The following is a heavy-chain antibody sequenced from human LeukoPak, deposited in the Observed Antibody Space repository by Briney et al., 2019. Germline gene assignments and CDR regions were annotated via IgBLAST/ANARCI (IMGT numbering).Heavy chain of an antibody. CDR2: ISASNGNT. J-gene: IGHJ6*03. Sequence: ASVKVSCKASGYSFRNYGISWVRQAPGQGLEGMGWISASNGNTNYGQKLQGRVTMTTDTSTSTAFMEMRSLRSADTAVYYCARVASLKSTLPGVGYYYYMDVWGTGTAVTISS. D-gene: IGHD3-10*01. CDR1: GYSFRNYG. V-gene: IGHV1-18*01. CDR3: ARVASLKSTLPGVGYYYYMDV.